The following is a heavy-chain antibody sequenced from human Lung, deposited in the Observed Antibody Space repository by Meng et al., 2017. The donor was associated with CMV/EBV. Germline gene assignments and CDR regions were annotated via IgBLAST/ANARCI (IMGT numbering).Heavy chain of an antibody. D-gene: IGHD3-16*02. CDR2: ISGSGGST. CDR3: AKGRSLGYYYYGMDV. CDR1: GFTFTNAW. J-gene: IGHJ6*02. Sequence: GESLKISCAVSGFTFTNAWMSWVRQAPGKGLEWVSAISGSGGSTYYADSVKGRFTIARDNSKSTLYLQMNSLRAEDTAVYYCAKGRSLGYYYYGMDVWCQGTTVTVSS. V-gene: IGHV3-23*01.